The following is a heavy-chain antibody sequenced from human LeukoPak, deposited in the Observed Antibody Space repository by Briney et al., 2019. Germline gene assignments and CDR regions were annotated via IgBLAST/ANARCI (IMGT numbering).Heavy chain of an antibody. J-gene: IGHJ4*02. CDR2: ISWNSGSI. D-gene: IGHD4-17*01. CDR3: ARGEYGDYALDY. CDR1: GLTFDDYA. Sequence: GGSLRLSCAASGLTFDDYAMHWVRQAPGKGLEWVSGISWNSGSIGYADSVKGRFTISRDNAKNSLYLQMNSLRAEDTALYYCARGEYGDYALDYWGQGTLVTVSS. V-gene: IGHV3-9*01.